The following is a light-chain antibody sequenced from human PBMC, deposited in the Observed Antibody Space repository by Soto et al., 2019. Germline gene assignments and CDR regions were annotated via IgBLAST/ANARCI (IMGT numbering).Light chain of an antibody. V-gene: IGLV2-23*01. CDR3: CSYAGSTTLYV. Sequence: SELSQVGYVCRSPGQSITISSTGTSSDVGSYNLVSWYQQHPGTAPKLMIYEAFKRPSGVSNRFSGSKSGDTASLTISGLQAEDEADYYCCSYAGSTTLYVFGTGTKVTVL. CDR1: SSDVGSYNL. CDR2: EAF. J-gene: IGLJ1*01.